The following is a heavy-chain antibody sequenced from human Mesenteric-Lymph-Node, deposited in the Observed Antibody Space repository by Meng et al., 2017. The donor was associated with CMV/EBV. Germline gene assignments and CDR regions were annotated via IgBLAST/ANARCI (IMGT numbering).Heavy chain of an antibody. V-gene: IGHV3-23*01. Sequence: ASGFTFSSYALSWVRQAPGKGLEWVSAISGSGGSTFYADSVKGRFTISRDNSKNTLSLQMNSLRAEDTAVYYCAKNGGNWGSYFDYWGQGTLVTVSS. CDR2: ISGSGGST. J-gene: IGHJ4*02. CDR3: AKNGGNWGSYFDY. CDR1: GFTFSSYA. D-gene: IGHD7-27*01.